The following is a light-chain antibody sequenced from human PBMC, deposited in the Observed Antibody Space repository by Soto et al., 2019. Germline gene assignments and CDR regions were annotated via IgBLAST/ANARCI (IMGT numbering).Light chain of an antibody. J-gene: IGKJ3*01. CDR3: QQRSNWPRLGT. Sequence: EIVLTQSPATLSLSPGERATLSCRASQSVSTYLAWYQQKPGQAPRLLIYDASNRATGIPARFSGSGSGTDFTLTISSLEPEDFAVYYCQQRSNWPRLGTFGPGTKVEIK. V-gene: IGKV3-11*01. CDR2: DAS. CDR1: QSVSTY.